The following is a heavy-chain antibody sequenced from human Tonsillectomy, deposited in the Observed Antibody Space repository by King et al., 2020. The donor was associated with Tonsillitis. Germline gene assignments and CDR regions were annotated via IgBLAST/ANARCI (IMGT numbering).Heavy chain of an antibody. J-gene: IGHJ3*02. CDR3: AGPLTVDFAFDI. Sequence: VQLVESGGGLVQPGGSLRLSCAASGFTFTSYWMNWVRQAPGMGLEWVANIKQHGSEENYVDSVKGRFTISRDNAKNSLYLQMNSLRAEDTGVYYCAGPLTVDFAFDIWGQGTTVTVSS. CDR1: GFTFTSYW. D-gene: IGHD3-9*01. CDR2: IKQHGSEE. V-gene: IGHV3-7*01.